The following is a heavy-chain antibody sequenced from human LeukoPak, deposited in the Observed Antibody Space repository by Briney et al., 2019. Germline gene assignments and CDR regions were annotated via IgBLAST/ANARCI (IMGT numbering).Heavy chain of an antibody. J-gene: IGHJ6*03. D-gene: IGHD2-2*01. V-gene: IGHV3-30*04. CDR2: ISYDGIDNGSDK. CDR3: AKALGGVVPAAAWYYYYYYMDV. Sequence: GGSLRLSCAASGFTFNNYRMHWVRQAPGKGLEWVAIISYDGIDNGSDKYYADSVKGRFTIARDNSKNSLYLQMNSLRAEDTAVYYCAKALGGVVPAAAWYYYYYYMDVWGKGTTVTISS. CDR1: GFTFNNYR.